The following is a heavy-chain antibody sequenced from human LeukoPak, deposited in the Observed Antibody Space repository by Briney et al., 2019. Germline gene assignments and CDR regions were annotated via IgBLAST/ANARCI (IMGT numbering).Heavy chain of an antibody. CDR2: MNPNSGNT. Sequence: ASVKVSCKASGYTFTSYGINWVRQATGQGLEWMGWMNPNSGNTGYAQKFQGRVTMTRNTSISTAYMELSSLRSEDTAVYYCARVRGVAGTYYYYYMDVWGKGTTVTVSS. CDR1: GYTFTSYG. CDR3: ARVRGVAGTYYYYYMDV. V-gene: IGHV1-8*01. J-gene: IGHJ6*03. D-gene: IGHD6-19*01.